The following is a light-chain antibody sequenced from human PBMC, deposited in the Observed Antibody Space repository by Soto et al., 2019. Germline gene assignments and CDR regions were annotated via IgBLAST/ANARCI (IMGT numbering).Light chain of an antibody. CDR3: QQYESTPPT. J-gene: IGKJ2*01. V-gene: IGKV4-1*01. CDR1: QSVLYSSNNKNY. CDR2: WAS. Sequence: DIVMTQSPDSLAVSLGERATINCKSSQSVLYSSNNKNYLAWYQQRPGQPPKLLIYWASTRESGVTDRFSRSGSGTDFSLTITSLQTEDVAVYYCQQYESTPPTFGQGTKLEIK.